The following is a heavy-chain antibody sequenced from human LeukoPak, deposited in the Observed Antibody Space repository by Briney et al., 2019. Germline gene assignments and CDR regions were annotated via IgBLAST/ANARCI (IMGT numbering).Heavy chain of an antibody. CDR1: GFTFSSYG. CDR2: IRYDGSNK. Sequence: GGSLRLSCAASGFTFSSYGMHWVRQAPGKGLEWVAFIRYDGSNKYYADSVKGRFTISRDNSKNTLYLQMNSLRAEDTAVYYCAKDLVAWELPTLEYLGQGTLVTVSS. J-gene: IGHJ4*02. CDR3: AKDLVAWELPTLEY. V-gene: IGHV3-30*02. D-gene: IGHD1-26*01.